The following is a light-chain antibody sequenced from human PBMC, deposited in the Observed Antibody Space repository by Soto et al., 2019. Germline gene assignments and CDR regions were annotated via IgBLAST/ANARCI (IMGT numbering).Light chain of an antibody. CDR3: QQYHTWPA. CDR1: QSVFSS. J-gene: IGKJ4*02. V-gene: IGKV3-15*01. CDR2: GAS. Sequence: EIVMTQSPATLSVSPGERVTLSCRASQSVFSSLAWYQQKPGQAPRLLIYGASTRATGIPARFSGSGSGTDFTLTISSLQSDDFAFYFWQQYHTWPAFGRGTRVEIK.